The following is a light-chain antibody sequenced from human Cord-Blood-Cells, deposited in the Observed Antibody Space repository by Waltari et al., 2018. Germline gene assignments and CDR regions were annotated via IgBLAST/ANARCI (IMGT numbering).Light chain of an antibody. Sequence: EIVLPQCPRTLALSREDRAIFSCRDSPSVSSRYLAWYQHNPGQAPRLLIYGASRRSTGIPDRFSGSGSGTDFTLTISRLEPEDFAVYYCQQYGSSYTFGQGTKLEIK. CDR3: QQYGSSYT. J-gene: IGKJ2*01. CDR1: PSVSSRY. V-gene: IGKV3-20*01. CDR2: GAS.